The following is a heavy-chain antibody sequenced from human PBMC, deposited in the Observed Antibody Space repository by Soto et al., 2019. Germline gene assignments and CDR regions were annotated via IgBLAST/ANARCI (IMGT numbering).Heavy chain of an antibody. CDR3: ARGNSGDDDEFDY. CDR2: VSPNSGDT. D-gene: IGHD5-12*01. J-gene: IGHJ4*02. CDR1: GYTFTGYY. Sequence: QVQLVQSGAEVKKPGASVKVSCKASGYTFTGYYIHWVRQAPGQGLEWMGWVSPNSGDTDYAQNFRGRVITTRYTSIYTAYMEVSRLTSDDTAVYYCARGNSGDDDEFDYWGQGTLVTVYS. V-gene: IGHV1-2*02.